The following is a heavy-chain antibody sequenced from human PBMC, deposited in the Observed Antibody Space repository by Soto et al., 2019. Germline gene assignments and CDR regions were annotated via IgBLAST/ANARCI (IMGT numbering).Heavy chain of an antibody. D-gene: IGHD3-10*01. Sequence: PSETLSLTCAVYGGSFSGYYWSWIRQPPGKGLEWIGEINHSGSTNYNPSLKSRVTISVDTSKNQFSLKLSSVTAADTAVYYCARLTSDYGSGSDYYYYMDVWGKGTTVTVSS. V-gene: IGHV4-34*01. CDR2: INHSGST. J-gene: IGHJ6*03. CDR1: GGSFSGYY. CDR3: ARLTSDYGSGSDYYYYMDV.